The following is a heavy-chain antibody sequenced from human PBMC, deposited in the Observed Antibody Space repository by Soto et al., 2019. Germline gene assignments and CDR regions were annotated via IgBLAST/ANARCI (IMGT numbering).Heavy chain of an antibody. D-gene: IGHD4-17*01. CDR3: ARWRDYGRCFDP. V-gene: IGHV4-34*01. CDR1: GGSFSGYY. J-gene: IGHJ5*02. Sequence: SETLSLTCAVYGGSFSGYYWSWIRQPPGKGLEWIGEINHSGSTNYNPSLKSRVTISVDTSKNQFSLKLSSVTAADTAVYYCARWRDYGRCFDPWGQGTLVT. CDR2: INHSGST.